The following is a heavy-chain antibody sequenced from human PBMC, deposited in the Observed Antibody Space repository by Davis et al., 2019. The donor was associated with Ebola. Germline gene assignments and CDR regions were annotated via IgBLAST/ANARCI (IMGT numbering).Heavy chain of an antibody. CDR3: ARTARVQLWLY. CDR1: GFSLGSYGMG. J-gene: IGHJ4*02. CDR2: IYWDDDD. V-gene: IGHV2-5*02. D-gene: IGHD1-1*01. Sequence: SGPTLVKPTQTLTLTCTFSGFSLGSYGMGVGWIRQPPGKALEWVALIYWDDDDRYNPSLESRVTITKDTSKNQVVLTMTDMDPVDTATYYCARTARVQLWLYWGQGTLVTVSS.